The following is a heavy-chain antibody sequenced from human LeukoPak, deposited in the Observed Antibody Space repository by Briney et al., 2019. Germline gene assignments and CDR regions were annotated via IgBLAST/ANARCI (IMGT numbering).Heavy chain of an antibody. CDR3: AKDTVTVTQPRFNYYGMDV. J-gene: IGHJ6*02. D-gene: IGHD4-4*01. V-gene: IGHV3-9*01. CDR2: ISWNSGSI. CDR1: GFTFDDYA. Sequence: TGGSLRLSCAASGFTFDDYAMHWVRQAPGKGLEWVSGISWNSGSIGYADSVKGRFTISRDNAKNSLYLQMNSLRAEDTALYYCAKDTVTVTQPRFNYYGMDVWGQGTTVTVSS.